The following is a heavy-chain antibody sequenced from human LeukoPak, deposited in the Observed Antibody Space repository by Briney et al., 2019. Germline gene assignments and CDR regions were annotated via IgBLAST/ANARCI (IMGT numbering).Heavy chain of an antibody. Sequence: SETLSLTCTVSGGSISSYYWSWIRQPPGKGLEWIGYIYYRGSTNYNPSLKSRVTMSLDASKNQFSLKLTSVTAADTAVYYCARRGDGYNLYFDYWGQGTLVTVSS. J-gene: IGHJ4*02. D-gene: IGHD5-24*01. CDR3: ARRGDGYNLYFDY. CDR1: GGSISSYY. CDR2: IYYRGST. V-gene: IGHV4-59*01.